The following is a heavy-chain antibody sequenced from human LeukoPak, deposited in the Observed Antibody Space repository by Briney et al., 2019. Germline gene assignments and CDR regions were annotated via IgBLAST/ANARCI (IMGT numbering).Heavy chain of an antibody. CDR2: IHYSGST. D-gene: IGHD3-10*01. CDR3: ARGINYGSGSSHFDY. Sequence: SQTLSLTCTVSGASISSFYWNWIRQPPGKGLEWIGYIHYSGSTNYNPSLRSRVTISVDTSKNQLSLRLSSVTAADTAVYYCARGINYGSGSSHFDYWGQGTLVTVSS. CDR1: GASISSFY. V-gene: IGHV4-59*01. J-gene: IGHJ4*02.